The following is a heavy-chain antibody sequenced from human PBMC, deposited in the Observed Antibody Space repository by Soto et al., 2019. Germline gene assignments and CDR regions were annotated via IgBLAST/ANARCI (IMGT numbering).Heavy chain of an antibody. J-gene: IGHJ4*02. D-gene: IGHD2-8*02. V-gene: IGHV3-30-3*01. Sequence: HPGGSLRLSCAVPGYRFRGYAFHWVRQAPGKGLDWVALISHDGANLHYGDSAKGRFTISRDDSQNTVYLQMNSLRIEDTALYYCARVGLSYSPGSGFDWGQGTLVTVSS. CDR1: GYRFRGYA. CDR3: ARVGLSYSPGSGFD. CDR2: ISHDGANL.